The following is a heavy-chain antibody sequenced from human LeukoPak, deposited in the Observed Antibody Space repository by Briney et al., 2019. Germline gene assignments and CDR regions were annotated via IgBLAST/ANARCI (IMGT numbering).Heavy chain of an antibody. CDR1: GFTFSSYG. Sequence: PGRSLRLSCAASGFTFSSYGMHWVRQAPGKGLEWVAVISYDGSNKYHADSVKGRFTISRDNSKNTLYLQMNSLRAEDTAVYYCAELGITMIGGVWGKGTTVTISS. J-gene: IGHJ6*04. D-gene: IGHD3-10*02. CDR3: AELGITMIGGV. V-gene: IGHV3-30*18. CDR2: ISYDGSNK.